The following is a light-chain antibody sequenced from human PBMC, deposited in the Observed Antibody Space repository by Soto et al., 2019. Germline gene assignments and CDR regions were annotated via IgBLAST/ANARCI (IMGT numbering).Light chain of an antibody. J-gene: IGLJ1*01. CDR2: DVS. Sequence: QSALTQPASVSGSPGQSITISCTGTSSDVGGYNYVSWYQHHPGKGPKLMIYDVSNRPSGVSNRFSGSKSGNTASLTISGLQAEDEADYYCSSYTSSTTYVFGTGTKLTVL. V-gene: IGLV2-14*03. CDR3: SSYTSSTTYV. CDR1: SSDVGGYNY.